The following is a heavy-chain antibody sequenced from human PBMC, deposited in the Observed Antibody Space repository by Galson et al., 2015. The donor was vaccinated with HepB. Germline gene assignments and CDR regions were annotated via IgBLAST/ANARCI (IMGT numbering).Heavy chain of an antibody. V-gene: IGHV3-48*01. CDR1: GFTFSSYS. CDR3: TRSGTSSRGAFDI. Sequence: SLRLSCAASGFTFSSYSLNWVRQAPGKGLEWVSYISSGSSTIYYADSVKGRFTISRDNAKNSLYLQMNSLRAEDTAKHYCTRSGTSSRGAFDIWGQGTIVTVSS. J-gene: IGHJ3*02. D-gene: IGHD1-14*01. CDR2: ISSGSSTI.